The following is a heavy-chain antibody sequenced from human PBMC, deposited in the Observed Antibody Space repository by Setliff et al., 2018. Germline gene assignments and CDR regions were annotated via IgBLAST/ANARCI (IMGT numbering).Heavy chain of an antibody. Sequence: GVLRLSCAASGFIFGNSWMSWVRQPPGKGLEWVANINQDASEKDYVDSVKGRFTISRDNARNSLYLQMNSLRAEDTAMYYCATAGRLARADNWGQGTLVTVSS. CDR3: ATAGRLARADN. CDR2: INQDASEK. D-gene: IGHD6-19*01. J-gene: IGHJ4*02. V-gene: IGHV3-7*01. CDR1: GFIFGNSW.